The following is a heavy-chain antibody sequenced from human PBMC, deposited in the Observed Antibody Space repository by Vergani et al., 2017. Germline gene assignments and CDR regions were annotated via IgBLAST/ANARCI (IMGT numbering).Heavy chain of an antibody. D-gene: IGHD4-17*01. J-gene: IGHJ5*02. CDR1: GGPLSGYF. CDR2: MSHRGIS. V-gene: IGHV4-34*01. Sequence: QVHLQESGAGLLRPSETLSLTCTVHGGPLSGYFWGWIRQPPGKGLEWIGEMSHRGISNYNPSLKSRVTLSLDLSHNKFSLTLKSRTAADTALYYCARVTVTTEGFFDLWGQGTLVTVSS. CDR3: ARVTVTTEGFFDL.